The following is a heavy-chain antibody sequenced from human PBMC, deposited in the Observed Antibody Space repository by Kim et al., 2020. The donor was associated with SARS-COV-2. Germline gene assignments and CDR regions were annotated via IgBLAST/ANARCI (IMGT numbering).Heavy chain of an antibody. CDR3: ARVICSSTSCYVHWFDP. Sequence: HKGRVTISGDTSKNQFSLKLSSVPAADTAVYYCARVICSSTSCYVHWFDPWGQGTLVTVSS. J-gene: IGHJ5*02. V-gene: IGHV4-31*02. D-gene: IGHD2-2*01.